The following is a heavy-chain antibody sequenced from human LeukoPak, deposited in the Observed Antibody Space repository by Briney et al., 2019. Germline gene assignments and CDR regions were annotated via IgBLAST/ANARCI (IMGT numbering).Heavy chain of an antibody. CDR3: ARAPRYSYGLLDY. J-gene: IGHJ4*02. V-gene: IGHV1-18*01. CDR2: VSAYNGNT. Sequence: ASVKVSCKSSGYRFISYGITWVRQAPGQGLEWMGWVSAYNGNTNYAQKVQGRVTMTTDPSTLTAYMELRSLRSDDTAVYYCARAPRYSYGLLDYWGQGTLVTVSS. D-gene: IGHD5-18*01. CDR1: GYRFISYG.